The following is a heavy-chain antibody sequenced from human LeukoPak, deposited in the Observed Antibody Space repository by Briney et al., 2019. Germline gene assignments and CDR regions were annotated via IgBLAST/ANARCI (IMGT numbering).Heavy chain of an antibody. CDR1: SDSISSSY. CDR2: IYYSGST. CDR3: ARGYCSSTICFQYFHH. D-gene: IGHD2-2*01. V-gene: IGHV4-59*01. J-gene: IGHJ1*01. Sequence: SEALSLTCTVSSDSISSSYWSWIRHHPGKGLEWMGYIYYSGSTNYNPSLKSRVAISVDTSKHQFSLNLNSVTPADTAVYYCARGYCSSTICFQYFHHWGQGTLVTVSS.